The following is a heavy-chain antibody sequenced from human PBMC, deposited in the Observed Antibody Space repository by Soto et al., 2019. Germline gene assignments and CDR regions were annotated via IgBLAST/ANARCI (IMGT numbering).Heavy chain of an antibody. Sequence: ASVKVSCKASGYTFTSYGISWVRQAPGQGLEWMGWISAYNGNTNYAQKLQGRVTMTTDTSTSTAYMELRSLRSDDTAVYYCARDDTLYYDFWSGYSGKFDYWGQGTLVTSPQ. CDR1: GYTFTSYG. CDR2: ISAYNGNT. CDR3: ARDDTLYYDFWSGYSGKFDY. V-gene: IGHV1-18*01. J-gene: IGHJ4*02. D-gene: IGHD3-3*01.